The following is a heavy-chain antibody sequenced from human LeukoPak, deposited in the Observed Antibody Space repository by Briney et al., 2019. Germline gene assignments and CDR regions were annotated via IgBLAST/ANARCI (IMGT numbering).Heavy chain of an antibody. D-gene: IGHD1-26*01. Sequence: PGGSLRLSCAASGFTVRSNYMSWVRQAPGKGLEWVSIIYSGGSTYYADSVKGRFTISRDNAKKSLYLQMHSLRAEDTAFYHCARVKGEGAHFDYWGQGTLVAVSS. CDR1: GFTVRSNY. V-gene: IGHV3-53*01. J-gene: IGHJ4*02. CDR3: ARVKGEGAHFDY. CDR2: IYSGGST.